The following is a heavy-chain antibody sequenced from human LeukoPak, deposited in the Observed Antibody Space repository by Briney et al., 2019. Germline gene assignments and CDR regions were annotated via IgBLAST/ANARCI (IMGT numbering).Heavy chain of an antibody. CDR1: GYTFTSYA. CDR2: IIAANGNT. V-gene: IGHV1-3*01. J-gene: IGHJ5*02. CDR3: ARDRYYYDSSGLSKYNWFDP. D-gene: IGHD3-22*01. Sequence: ASVKVSCKASGYTFTSYAIHWVRQAPGQRLEWMGWIIAANGNTKYSQKFQDRVTIARDTSASTAYMELSSLRSEDTAVYYCARDRYYYDSSGLSKYNWFDPWGQGTLVTVSS.